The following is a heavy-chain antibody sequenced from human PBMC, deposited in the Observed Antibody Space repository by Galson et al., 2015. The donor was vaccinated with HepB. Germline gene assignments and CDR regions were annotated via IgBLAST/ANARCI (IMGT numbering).Heavy chain of an antibody. CDR2: IYYSGST. CDR3: ARAVGYSYGFGVEWFDP. CDR1: GFTFSSYE. J-gene: IGHJ5*02. V-gene: IGHV4-59*01. Sequence: LRLSCAASGFTFSSYEMNWVRQAPGKGLEWIGYIYYSGSTNYNPSLKSRVTISVDTSKNQFSLKLSSVTAADTAVYYCARAVGYSYGFGVEWFDPWGQGTLVTVSS. D-gene: IGHD5-18*01.